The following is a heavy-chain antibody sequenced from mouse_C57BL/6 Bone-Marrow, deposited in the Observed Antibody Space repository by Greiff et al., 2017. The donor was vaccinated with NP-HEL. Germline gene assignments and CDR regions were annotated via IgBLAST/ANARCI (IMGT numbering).Heavy chain of an antibody. Sequence: QVQLQQSGAELMKPGASVKLSCKATGYTFTGYWIEWVKQRPGHGLEWIGEILPGSGSTNYNEKFKGKATFTADTSSNTAYMQLSSLTTEDSAIYYCARRPFTTVSATRAMDYWGQGTSVTVSS. CDR3: ARRPFTTVSATRAMDY. J-gene: IGHJ4*01. CDR1: GYTFTGYW. CDR2: ILPGSGST. V-gene: IGHV1-9*01. D-gene: IGHD1-1*01.